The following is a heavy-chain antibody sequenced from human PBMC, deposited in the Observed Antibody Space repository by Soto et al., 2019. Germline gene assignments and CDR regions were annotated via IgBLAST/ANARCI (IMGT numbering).Heavy chain of an antibody. CDR2: INAGNGNT. CDR3: AILGTYYFDNSDNYFDV. V-gene: IGHV1-3*01. Sequence: ASVKVSCKASGYTLTRYSIHWVRQPPGQRLEWMGWINAGNGNTKFSQKFQGRVTITRDTSASTAYMELRGLRSEDTAVYYCAILGTYYFDNSDNYFDVWG. CDR1: GYTLTRYS. D-gene: IGHD3-22*01. J-gene: IGHJ4*01.